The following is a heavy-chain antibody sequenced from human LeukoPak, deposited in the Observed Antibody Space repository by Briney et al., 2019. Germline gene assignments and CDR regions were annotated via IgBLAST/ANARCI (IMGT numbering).Heavy chain of an antibody. D-gene: IGHD6-19*01. V-gene: IGHV1-2*02. CDR3: ARALYSSGWYFDY. J-gene: IGHJ4*02. CDR1: GYTFTGYY. Sequence: RASVKVSCKASGYTFTGYYVHWVRQAPGQGLEWMGWINPNSGGTNYAQKFQGRVTMTRDTSISTAYMELSRLRSDDTAVYYCARALYSSGWYFDYRGQGTLVTVSS. CDR2: INPNSGGT.